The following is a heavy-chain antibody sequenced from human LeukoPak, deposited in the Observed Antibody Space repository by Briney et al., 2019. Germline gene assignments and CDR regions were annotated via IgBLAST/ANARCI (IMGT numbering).Heavy chain of an antibody. CDR3: AKDLSPLWWLAPLLHFDY. V-gene: IGHV3-74*01. D-gene: IGHD5-12*01. Sequence: GGSLRLSCAASGFTFSSYWMHWVRQAPGKGLVWVSRINSDGSSTSYADSVKGRFTISRDNSKNTLYLQMNSLRAEDTAVYYCAKDLSPLWWLAPLLHFDYWGQGTLVTVSS. CDR2: INSDGSST. J-gene: IGHJ4*02. CDR1: GFTFSSYW.